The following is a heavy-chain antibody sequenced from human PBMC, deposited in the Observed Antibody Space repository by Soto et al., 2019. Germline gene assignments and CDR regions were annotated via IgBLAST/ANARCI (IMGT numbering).Heavy chain of an antibody. CDR1: GGSISSSNW. D-gene: IGHD3-10*01. CDR2: IYHSGST. J-gene: IGHJ4*02. Sequence: SETLSLTCAVSGGSISSSNWWSWVRQPPGKGLEWIGEIYHSGSTNCNPSLKSRVTISVDKSKNQFSLKLSSVTAADTAVYYCARDAGTALRAFDYWGQGTLVTVSS. V-gene: IGHV4-4*02. CDR3: ARDAGTALRAFDY.